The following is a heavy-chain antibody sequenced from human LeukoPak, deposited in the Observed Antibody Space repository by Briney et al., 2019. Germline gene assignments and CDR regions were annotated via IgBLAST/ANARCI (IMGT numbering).Heavy chain of an antibody. CDR1: GFTVSSNS. V-gene: IGHV3-53*01. Sequence: GGSLRLSCTVSGFTVSSNSMSWVRQAPGKGLEWVSFIFSSTHYSDSVKGRFTISRDNAKNSLYLQMNSLRAEDTAVYYCAELGITMIGGVWGKGTTVTISS. CDR2: IFSST. CDR3: AELGITMIGGV. D-gene: IGHD3-10*02. J-gene: IGHJ6*04.